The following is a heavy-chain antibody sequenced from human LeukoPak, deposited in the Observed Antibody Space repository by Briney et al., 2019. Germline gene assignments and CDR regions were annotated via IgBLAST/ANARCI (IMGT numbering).Heavy chain of an antibody. J-gene: IGHJ4*02. CDR2: IIPIFGTA. CDR1: GGTFSSYA. V-gene: IGHV1-69*13. D-gene: IGHD2-21*02. CDR3: ARVFCSGGDRYRYFDY. Sequence: ASVKVSCKASGGTFSSYAISWVRQAPGQGLEWMGGIIPIFGTANYAQKFQGGVTITADESTSTAYMELSSLRSEDTAVYYCARVFCSGGDRYRYFDYWGQGTLVTVSS.